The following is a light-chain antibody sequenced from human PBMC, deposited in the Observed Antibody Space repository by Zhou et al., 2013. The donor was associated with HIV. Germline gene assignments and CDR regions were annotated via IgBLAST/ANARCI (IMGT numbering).Light chain of an antibody. CDR1: EDIDTS. CDR3: QQRSHWYT. V-gene: IGKV1-17*03. Sequence: DIQMTQSPSFMSASVGGRVTISCRASEDIDTSIAWYQQRPGRGPDLLIYGASNLQGGVPSRFSGSGSGTDFTLTISSLEPEDFAVYYCQQRSHWYTFGQGTNLE. J-gene: IGKJ2*01. CDR2: GAS.